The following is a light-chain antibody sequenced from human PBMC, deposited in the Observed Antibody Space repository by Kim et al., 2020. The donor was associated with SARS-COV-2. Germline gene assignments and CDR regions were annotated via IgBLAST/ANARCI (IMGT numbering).Light chain of an antibody. Sequence: GQRVTISCSGSSSNIGSNPVNWYQHLPGTAPKLLIYSNNQRASGVPDRFSGSKSGTSASLAISGLQSEDEADYYCAVWDDSLNGPVFGGGTQLTVL. J-gene: IGLJ3*02. CDR1: SSNIGSNP. V-gene: IGLV1-44*01. CDR3: AVWDDSLNGPV. CDR2: SNN.